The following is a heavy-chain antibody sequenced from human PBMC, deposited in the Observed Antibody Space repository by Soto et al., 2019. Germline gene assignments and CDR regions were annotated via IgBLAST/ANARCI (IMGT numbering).Heavy chain of an antibody. D-gene: IGHD6-19*01. CDR2: IYGGGIT. CDR3: ATDSSGWWVDY. CDR1: GFTANNNY. V-gene: IGHV3-66*01. J-gene: IGHJ4*02. Sequence: PGGSLRLSCAASGFTANNNYMSWVRQAPGKGLEWVSVIYGGGITYYADSVKGRFTISRDNSKTTLFLQMNSLRAEDTAVYYCATDSSGWWVDYWGQGTLVTVSS.